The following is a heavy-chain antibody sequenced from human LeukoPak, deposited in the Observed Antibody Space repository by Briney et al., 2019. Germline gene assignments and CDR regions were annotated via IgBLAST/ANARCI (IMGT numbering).Heavy chain of an antibody. J-gene: IGHJ5*02. V-gene: IGHV3-11*01. D-gene: IGHD5-24*01. Sequence: GGSLRLSCAASGFTFSDYYMSWIRQAPGKGLEWVSYISSSGSAIYYADSVKGRFTISRDNAKNSLYLQMNSLRAEDTAVYYCARAQTINWFDPWGQGTLVTVSS. CDR3: ARAQTINWFDP. CDR1: GFTFSDYY. CDR2: ISSSGSAI.